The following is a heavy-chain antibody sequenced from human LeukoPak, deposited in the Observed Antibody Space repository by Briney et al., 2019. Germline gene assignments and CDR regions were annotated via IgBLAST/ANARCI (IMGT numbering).Heavy chain of an antibody. V-gene: IGHV1-69*05. J-gene: IGHJ5*02. Sequence: SVKVSCKASGGTFSSYTISWVRQAPGQGLEWMGGIIPIFSTADYAQKFQGRVTMTTDTSTSTAYMELRSLRSDDTAVYYCARGRGTNYYGSGSYQTSWGQGTLVTVSS. D-gene: IGHD3-10*01. CDR3: ARGRGTNYYGSGSYQTS. CDR2: IIPIFSTA. CDR1: GGTFSSYT.